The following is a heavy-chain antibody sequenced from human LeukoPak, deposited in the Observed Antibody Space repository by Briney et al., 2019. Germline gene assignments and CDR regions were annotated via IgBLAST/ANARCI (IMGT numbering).Heavy chain of an antibody. V-gene: IGHV4-59*12. CDR3: ARDAHCTGVSCYSPYNWFDP. D-gene: IGHD2-15*01. Sequence: PSETLSLTCTVSGGSISSYYWSWIRQPPGKGLEWIGYIYYSGSTNYNPSLQSRVTISVDTAKNQFSLKVTSVTAADTAAYYCARDAHCTGVSCYSPYNWFDPWGQGTLVTASS. CDR1: GGSISSYY. J-gene: IGHJ5*02. CDR2: IYYSGST.